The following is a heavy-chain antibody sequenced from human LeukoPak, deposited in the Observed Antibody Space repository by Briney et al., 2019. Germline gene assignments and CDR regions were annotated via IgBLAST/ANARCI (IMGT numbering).Heavy chain of an antibody. V-gene: IGHV3-23*01. CDR2: ISRNGDST. CDR1: GFTFNNYA. D-gene: IGHD5-12*01. CDR3: ANSIVATFYFDY. J-gene: IGHJ4*02. Sequence: PGGSLRLSCAASGFTFNNYAMSWVRHAPGKGLEWVSAISRNGDSTYYADSVKGRITISRDNSKNTLYLQMNSLRAEDTAVYYCANSIVATFYFDYWGQGTLVTVSS.